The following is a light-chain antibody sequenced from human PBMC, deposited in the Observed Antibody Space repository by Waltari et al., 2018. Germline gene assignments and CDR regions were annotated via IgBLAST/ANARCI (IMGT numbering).Light chain of an antibody. J-gene: IGKJ2*01. CDR1: QSIVTW. V-gene: IGKV1-5*03. CDR2: MAS. CDR3: QQYKSSSYT. Sequence: DIQMTQSPSTLSASVGDSVTSTCRASQSIVTWLAWYQQKPGKAPKLLIYMASRLEGGVPSRFSASGSGTEFTLTISSLQPDDFATYYCQQYKSSSYTFGQGTKLEI.